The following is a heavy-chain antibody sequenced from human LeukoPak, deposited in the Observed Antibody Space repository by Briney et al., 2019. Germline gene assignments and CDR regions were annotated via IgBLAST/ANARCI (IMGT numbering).Heavy chain of an antibody. CDR1: GGSISSGGYY. CDR3: ARQPHYYYYGMDV. V-gene: IGHV4-31*03. Sequence: PSETLSLTCTVSGGSISSGGYYWSWIRQHPGKGLEWIGYIYYSGSTYYNPSLKSRVTISVDTSKNQFSLKLSSVTAADTAVCYCARQPHYYYYGMDVWGQGTTVTVSS. J-gene: IGHJ6*02. CDR2: IYYSGST.